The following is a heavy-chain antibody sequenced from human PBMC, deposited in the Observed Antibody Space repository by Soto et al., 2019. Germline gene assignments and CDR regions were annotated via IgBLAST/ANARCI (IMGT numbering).Heavy chain of an antibody. D-gene: IGHD2-8*01. Sequence: PGGSLRLSCAASGFTFRNNVLSWVRQAPGKGLDWVSGITGSGRDTYYADSVKGRFTISRDNSKNMVFPQMNSLRAEDTALYYCAKNGLDNSPSAIDSWGPGTLVTSPQ. CDR1: GFTFRNNV. V-gene: IGHV3-23*01. CDR3: AKNGLDNSPSAIDS. CDR2: ITGSGRDT. J-gene: IGHJ4*02.